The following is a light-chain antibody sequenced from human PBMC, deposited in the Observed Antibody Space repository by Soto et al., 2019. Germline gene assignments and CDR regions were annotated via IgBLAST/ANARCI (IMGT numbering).Light chain of an antibody. CDR2: EDN. J-gene: IGLJ2*01. Sequence: LTQPHSVSESPGKTVTISCTRSSGSIASNYVQWYQQRPGSAPTTVIYEDNQRPSGVPDRFSGSIDSSSNSASLTISGLKTEDEADYYCQSYDSSNDVFGGGTKVTVL. CDR1: SGSIASNY. V-gene: IGLV6-57*03. CDR3: QSYDSSNDV.